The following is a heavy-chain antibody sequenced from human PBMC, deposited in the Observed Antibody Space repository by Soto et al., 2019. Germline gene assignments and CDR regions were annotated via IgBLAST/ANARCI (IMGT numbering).Heavy chain of an antibody. J-gene: IGHJ5*02. Sequence: PSETLSLTCTVSGGSISSGDYYWSWIRQPPGKGLEWFGYIYYSGSTYYNPSLKSRVTISVDTSKNQFSLKLSSVTAADTAVYYCARKNSPPYGYSSGWYVDWFDPWGQGTLVTVSS. CDR2: IYYSGST. CDR1: GGSISSGDYY. V-gene: IGHV4-30-4*01. CDR3: ARKNSPPYGYSSGWYVDWFDP. D-gene: IGHD6-19*01.